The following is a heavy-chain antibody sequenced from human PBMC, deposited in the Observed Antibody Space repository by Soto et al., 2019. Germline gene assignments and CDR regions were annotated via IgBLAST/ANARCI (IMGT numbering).Heavy chain of an antibody. CDR3: ARTAAAGKYYYGMGV. V-gene: IGHV5-51*01. CDR2: IYPGDSDT. CDR1: GYSFTSYW. D-gene: IGHD6-13*01. J-gene: IGHJ6*02. Sequence: LGESLKISCKGSGYSFTSYWIGWVRQMPGKGLEWMGIIYPGDSDTRYSSSFQGQVTISADKSISTAYLQWSSLKASDAAIYYCARTAAAGKYYYGMGVWGQGTTVTVSS.